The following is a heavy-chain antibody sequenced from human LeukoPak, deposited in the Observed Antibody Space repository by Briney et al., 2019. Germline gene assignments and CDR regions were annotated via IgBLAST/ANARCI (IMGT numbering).Heavy chain of an antibody. Sequence: SETLSLACAVSGGSISSGGYSWSWIRQPPGKGLEWIGYIYHSGSTYYNPSLKSRVTISVDRSKNQFSLKLSSVTAADTAVYYCARVELWSFDYWGQGTLVTVSS. J-gene: IGHJ4*02. V-gene: IGHV4-30-2*01. CDR2: IYHSGST. D-gene: IGHD3-10*01. CDR3: ARVELWSFDY. CDR1: GGSISSGGYS.